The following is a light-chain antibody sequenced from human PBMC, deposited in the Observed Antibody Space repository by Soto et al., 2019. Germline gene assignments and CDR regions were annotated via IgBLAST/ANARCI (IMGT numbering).Light chain of an antibody. Sequence: DIQMTQSPSSLSASVGDRVIITCRASQSISSLLNWYQQKPGRAPKLLIFAAYSLQSGVPSRFSGSGSGTDFTLTISSLQPEDFATYYCQQSYSTPRTFGQGTKVEIK. CDR1: QSISSL. CDR2: AAY. CDR3: QQSYSTPRT. V-gene: IGKV1-39*01. J-gene: IGKJ1*01.